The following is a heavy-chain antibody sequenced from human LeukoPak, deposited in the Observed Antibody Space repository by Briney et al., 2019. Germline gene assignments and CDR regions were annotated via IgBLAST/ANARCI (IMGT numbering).Heavy chain of an antibody. CDR1: GGSFSGYY. Sequence: RASETLSLTCAVYGGSFSGYYWSWIRQPPGKGLEWIGEINHSGSTNYNPSLKSRVTISVDTSKNQFSLKLSSVTAADTAVYYCASRRRSKTYYDFWSGYLSGMDVWGQGTTVTVSS. V-gene: IGHV4-34*01. D-gene: IGHD3-3*01. J-gene: IGHJ6*02. CDR3: ASRRRSKTYYDFWSGYLSGMDV. CDR2: INHSGST.